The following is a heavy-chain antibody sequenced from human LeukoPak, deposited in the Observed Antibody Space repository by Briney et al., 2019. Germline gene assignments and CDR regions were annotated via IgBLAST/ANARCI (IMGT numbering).Heavy chain of an antibody. D-gene: IGHD2/OR15-2a*01. V-gene: IGHV1-24*01. CDR3: ATIFLDYMDV. Sequence: ASVKVSCKVSGYTLTELSMHWVRQAPGKGLEWMGGFDPEDGETIYAQKFRGRVTMTEDTSTDTAHMELSSLRSEDTAVYYCATIFLDYMDVWGKGTTVTVSS. J-gene: IGHJ6*03. CDR1: GYTLTELS. CDR2: FDPEDGET.